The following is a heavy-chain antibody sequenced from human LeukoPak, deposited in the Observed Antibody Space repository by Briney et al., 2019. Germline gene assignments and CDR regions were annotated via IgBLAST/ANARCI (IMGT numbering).Heavy chain of an antibody. Sequence: SETLSLTCAVYGGSFSSYYWSWIRQPAGKGLEWIGRIYTSGSTNYNPSLKSRVTMSVDTSKNQFSLKLSSVTAADTAVYYCARDMLWYPFDYWGQGTLVTVSS. D-gene: IGHD2-8*01. CDR2: IYTSGST. J-gene: IGHJ4*02. CDR3: ARDMLWYPFDY. V-gene: IGHV4-4*07. CDR1: GGSFSSYY.